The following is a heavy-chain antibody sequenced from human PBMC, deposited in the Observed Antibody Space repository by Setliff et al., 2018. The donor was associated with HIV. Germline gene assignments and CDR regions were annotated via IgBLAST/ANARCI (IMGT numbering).Heavy chain of an antibody. CDR2: INCNSGGT. D-gene: IGHD3-22*01. CDR1: GYTFTGSF. Sequence: ASVKVSCKSSGYTFTGSFMHWVRQAPGQGLEWMGWINCNSGGTYYAQNFQGRVTMTRDTSINTAYMELSRLRSEDTAVYYCARCYYDSSGPTDAFDIWGQGTVVTVSS. CDR3: ARCYYDSSGPTDAFDI. J-gene: IGHJ3*02. V-gene: IGHV1-2*02.